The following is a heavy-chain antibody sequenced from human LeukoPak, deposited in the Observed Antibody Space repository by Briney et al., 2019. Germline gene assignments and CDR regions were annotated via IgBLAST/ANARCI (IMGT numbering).Heavy chain of an antibody. D-gene: IGHD1-26*01. CDR2: TYYRSKWYN. J-gene: IGHJ4*02. CDR1: GDSVSTNSAT. Sequence: SQTLSLTCAISGDSVSTNSATWTWLRQSPSRGLEWLGRTYYRSKWYNDYAVSMKSRITINPDTSKNQFSLQLNSVTPEDTAVYYCARGVGGRDYWGQGTLVTVSS. V-gene: IGHV6-1*01. CDR3: ARGVGGRDY.